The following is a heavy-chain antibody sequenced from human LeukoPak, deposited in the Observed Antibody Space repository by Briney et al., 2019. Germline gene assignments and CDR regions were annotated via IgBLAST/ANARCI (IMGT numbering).Heavy chain of an antibody. D-gene: IGHD2-8*01. J-gene: IGHJ3*02. CDR2: VFYSGKT. Sequence: SETLSLTCTVSGGSISISSYYWSWIRQSPGEGLEWIGYVFYSGKTDYSPSLRSRVSMSVDTSKNQFSLKVTSVTAADTAVYYCARDTNLRDSFDIWGQGTMVTVSS. CDR1: GGSISISSYY. CDR3: ARDTNLRDSFDI. V-gene: IGHV4-61*01.